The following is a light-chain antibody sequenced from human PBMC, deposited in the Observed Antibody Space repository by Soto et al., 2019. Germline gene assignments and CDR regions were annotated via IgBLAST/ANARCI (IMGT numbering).Light chain of an antibody. CDR2: AAS. CDR1: QGISNY. J-gene: IGKJ1*01. CDR3: QKYNSART. V-gene: IGKV1-27*01. Sequence: DIRMTQSPSSLSASVGDRVTITCRASQGISNYLAWYQQKPGKVPKLLIYAASTLQSGVPSRFSGSGSGTDFTLTISSLQPEDVATYYCQKYNSARTFGQGTKVDI.